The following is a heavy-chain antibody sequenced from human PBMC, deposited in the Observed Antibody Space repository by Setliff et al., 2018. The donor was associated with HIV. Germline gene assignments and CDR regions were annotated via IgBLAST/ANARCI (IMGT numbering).Heavy chain of an antibody. J-gene: IGHJ5*02. CDR2: ISTGTTI. D-gene: IGHD3-22*01. V-gene: IGHV3-11*04. CDR1: GGSFSDYS. CDR3: ASELNYNDGNGYRP. Sequence: LSLTCAVYGGSFSDYSWTWIRQPPGRGLEWISYISTGTTIFYADSVKGRFTISRDNAKNSLYLEMNSLRAEDTAVYYCASELNYNDGNGYRPWGQGTLVTVSS.